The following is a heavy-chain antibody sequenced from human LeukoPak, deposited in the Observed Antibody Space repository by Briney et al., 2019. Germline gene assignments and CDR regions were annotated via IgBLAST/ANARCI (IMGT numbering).Heavy chain of an antibody. V-gene: IGHV1-46*01. CDR2: INPSGGST. CDR1: GYTFTSYY. Sequence: ASVKVSCKASGYTFTSYYMHWVRQAPGQGLEWMGIINPSGGSTSYAQKFQGRVTMTRDMSTSTVYMELSSLRSEDTAVYYCARDGIAARHGYYYYMDVWGKGTTVTVSS. D-gene: IGHD6-6*01. J-gene: IGHJ6*03. CDR3: ARDGIAARHGYYYYMDV.